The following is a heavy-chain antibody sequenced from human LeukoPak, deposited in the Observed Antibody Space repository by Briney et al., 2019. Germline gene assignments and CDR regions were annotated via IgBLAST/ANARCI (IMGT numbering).Heavy chain of an antibody. D-gene: IGHD3-22*01. CDR3: ARVPSPLIGFDY. CDR1: GYTFNNNG. V-gene: IGHV1-18*01. J-gene: IGHJ4*02. CDR2: ISAYNGDT. Sequence: RASVKVSCKASGYTFNNNGISWVRQAPGQGLEWMGWISAYNGDTNYAQKLQGRVTMTTDTSTSTAYMELRSLRSDDTAVYYCARVPSPLIGFDYWGQGTLVTVSS.